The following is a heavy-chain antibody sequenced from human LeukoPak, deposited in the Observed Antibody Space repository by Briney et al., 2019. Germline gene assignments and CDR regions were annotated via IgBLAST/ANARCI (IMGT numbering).Heavy chain of an antibody. CDR1: GGSFSDYY. CDR3: ARFSGYNLVFDY. CDR2: INHSGST. D-gene: IGHD5-24*01. V-gene: IGHV4-34*01. Sequence: SETLSLTCAVYGGSFSDYYWNWIRQPPGKGLEWIGEINHSGSTNYNPSLKSRVTISVDTSKNQFSLKLSSVTAADTAVYYCARFSGYNLVFDYWGQGTLVTVSS. J-gene: IGHJ4*02.